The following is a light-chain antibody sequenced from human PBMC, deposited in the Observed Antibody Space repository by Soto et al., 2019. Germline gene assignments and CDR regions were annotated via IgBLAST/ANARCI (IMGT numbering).Light chain of an antibody. V-gene: IGLV1-40*01. CDR3: QSYDSRLSGYV. CDR2: ENN. Sequence: QSVLTQPPSVSGAPGQRVTISCTGSSSNIGAGYEAHWYQQVPGTAPKLLIYENNNRPSGVPDRFSGSKSGTSASLAITGLQAEDEAEYYCQSYDSRLSGYVFGTGTKLTVL. CDR1: SSNIGAGYE. J-gene: IGLJ1*01.